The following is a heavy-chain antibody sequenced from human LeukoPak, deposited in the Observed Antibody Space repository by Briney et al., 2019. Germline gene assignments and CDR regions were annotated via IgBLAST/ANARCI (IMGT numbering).Heavy chain of an antibody. D-gene: IGHD3-10*01. CDR1: GDSISSYY. CDR3: ARSMVRGVNIYYYYYMDV. CDR2: IYYSGST. J-gene: IGHJ6*03. Sequence: SETLSLTCTVSGDSISSYYCSWIRQPPGKGLEWIGYIYYSGSTSYNPSLKSRVTISLDTSNNQFSLKLRSVTAADTAVYYCARSMVRGVNIYYYYYMDVWGKGTTVTISS. V-gene: IGHV4-59*01.